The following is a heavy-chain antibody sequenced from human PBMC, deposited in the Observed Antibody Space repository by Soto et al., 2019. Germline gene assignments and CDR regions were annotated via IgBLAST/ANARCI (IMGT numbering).Heavy chain of an antibody. V-gene: IGHV1-69*12. CDR1: GGPFSSYA. D-gene: IGHD6-13*01. J-gene: IGHJ5*02. Sequence: QVQLVQSGAEVKKPGSSVKVSCKASGGPFSSYALSWVRQAPGQGLEWMGGIIPIFGTANYAQKFQGRVTITADESTSTAYMELSSLRSEDTAVYYCARVRGGAAAGTMEGGWFDPWGQGTLVTVSS. CDR3: ARVRGGAAAGTMEGGWFDP. CDR2: IIPIFGTA.